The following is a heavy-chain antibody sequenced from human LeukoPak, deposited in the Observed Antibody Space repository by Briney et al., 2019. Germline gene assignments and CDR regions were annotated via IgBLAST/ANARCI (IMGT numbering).Heavy chain of an antibody. CDR3: ARGIGDGYNWNYFDY. D-gene: IGHD5-24*01. CDR1: GGSISSSSYY. V-gene: IGHV4-39*07. J-gene: IGHJ4*02. CDR2: IYYSGST. Sequence: SETLSLTCTVSGGSISSSSYYWGWIRQPPGKGPEWIGSIYYSGSTYYNPSLKSRVTISVDTSKNQFSLKLSSVTAADTAVYYCARGIGDGYNWNYFDYWGQGTLVTVSS.